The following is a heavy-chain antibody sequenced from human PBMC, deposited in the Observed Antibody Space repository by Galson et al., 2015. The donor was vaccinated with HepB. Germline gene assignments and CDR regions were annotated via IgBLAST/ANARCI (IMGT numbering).Heavy chain of an antibody. CDR1: GYSFTSYW. D-gene: IGHD3-22*01. V-gene: IGHV5-51*01. J-gene: IGHJ3*02. CDR3: ARGILVVVTSHDAFDI. CDR2: IYPGDSDI. Sequence: QSGAEVKKPGESLKISCKASGYSFTSYWICWVRQMPGKGLEWMGIIYPGDSDIRYSPSFQGQVTISADKSINPAYLQWSSLKASDTAMYYCARGILVVVTSHDAFDIWGQGTMVTVSS.